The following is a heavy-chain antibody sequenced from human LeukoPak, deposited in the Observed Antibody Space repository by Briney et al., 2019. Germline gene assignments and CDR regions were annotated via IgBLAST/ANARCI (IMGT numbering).Heavy chain of an antibody. CDR3: ARGGYDFWSGLPSWFDP. Sequence: SETLSLTCTVSGVSISSYYWSWFRQPPGKGLEWIGYIYYSGSTNYNPSLKSRVTISVDTSKNQFSLKLSSVTAADTAVYYCARGGYDFWSGLPSWFDPWGQGTLVTVSS. V-gene: IGHV4-59*01. J-gene: IGHJ5*02. CDR1: GVSISSYY. D-gene: IGHD3-3*01. CDR2: IYYSGST.